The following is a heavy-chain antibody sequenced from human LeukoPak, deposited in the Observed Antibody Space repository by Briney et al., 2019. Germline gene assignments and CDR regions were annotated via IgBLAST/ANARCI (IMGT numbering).Heavy chain of an antibody. CDR3: AREKKSSYYYYMDV. Sequence: PGGSLRLSCTGSGFGFSTYWMSWVRQAPGKGLEWVANIKQDGSEKYYVDSVKGRFTISRDNAKNSLYLQMNSLRAEDTAVYYCAREKKSSYYYYMDVWGKGTTVTVSS. D-gene: IGHD3-16*02. CDR2: IKQDGSEK. J-gene: IGHJ6*03. CDR1: GFGFSTYW. V-gene: IGHV3-7*01.